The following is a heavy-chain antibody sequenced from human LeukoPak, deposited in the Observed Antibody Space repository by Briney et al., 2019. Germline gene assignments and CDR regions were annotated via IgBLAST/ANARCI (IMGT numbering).Heavy chain of an antibody. D-gene: IGHD1-1*01. CDR1: GFTFSTYG. V-gene: IGHV3-30*02. CDR2: IRYDGSNK. CDR3: AKDKDPWKSHPISDFAY. Sequence: PRGSLRLSCAASGFTFSTYGMHWVRQAPGKGLEWVAFIRYDGSNKYYADSVKGRFTISRDNSKNTLYLKMNSLRAEDTAVYFCAKDKDPWKSHPISDFAYWGQGTLVTVSS. J-gene: IGHJ4*02.